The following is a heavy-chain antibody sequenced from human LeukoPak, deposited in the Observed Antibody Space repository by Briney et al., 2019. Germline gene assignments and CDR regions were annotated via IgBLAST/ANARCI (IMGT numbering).Heavy chain of an antibody. CDR2: IKQDGSEK. V-gene: IGHV3-7*01. CDR3: ARVKAVVVRGDFDY. J-gene: IGHJ4*02. D-gene: IGHD3-22*01. CDR1: GFTFSSYW. Sequence: GGSLRLSCAASGFTFSSYWMSWVRQAPGKGLEWVANIKQDGSEKYYVDSVKGRFTIPRDNAKNSLYLQMNSLRAEDTAVYYCARVKAVVVRGDFDYWGQGTLVTVSS.